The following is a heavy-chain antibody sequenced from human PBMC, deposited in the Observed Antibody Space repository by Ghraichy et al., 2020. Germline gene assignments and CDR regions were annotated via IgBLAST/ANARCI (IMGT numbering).Heavy chain of an antibody. Sequence: SETLSLTCAVSGGSISSSNWWSWVRQPPGKGLEWIGEIYHSGSTNYNPSLKSRVTISVDKSKNQFSLKLSSVTAADTAVYYCAREGIAAAGTYYYGMDVWGQGTTVTVSS. V-gene: IGHV4-4*02. D-gene: IGHD6-13*01. J-gene: IGHJ6*02. CDR3: AREGIAAAGTYYYGMDV. CDR1: GGSISSSNW. CDR2: IYHSGST.